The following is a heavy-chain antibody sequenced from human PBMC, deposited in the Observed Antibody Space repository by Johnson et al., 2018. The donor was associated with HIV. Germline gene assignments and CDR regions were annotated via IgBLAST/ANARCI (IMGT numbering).Heavy chain of an antibody. D-gene: IGHD1-26*01. CDR2: INSDVSST. Sequence: VQLVESGGGLVQPGRSLRLSCAASGFTFSSYWMHWVRQAPGKGLVWVSRINSDVSSTSYADSVKGRFTISRDNAKNTLYLQMNSLRAEDTAVYYCARSLPGRGSYYAFDIWGQGTMVTVSS. CDR1: GFTFSSYW. V-gene: IGHV3-74*02. J-gene: IGHJ3*02. CDR3: ARSLPGRGSYYAFDI.